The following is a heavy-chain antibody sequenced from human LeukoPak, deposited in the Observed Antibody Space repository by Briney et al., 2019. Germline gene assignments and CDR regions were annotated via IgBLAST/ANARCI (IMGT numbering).Heavy chain of an antibody. CDR3: ARGARQTFDY. D-gene: IGHD6-6*01. CDR1: GFTVTSNY. CDR2: ISSSSSYI. V-gene: IGHV3-21*01. Sequence: GGSLRLSCAVSGFTVTSNYMNWVRQAPGKGLEWVSSISSSSSYIYYADSVKGRFTISRDNAKNSLYLQMNSLRAEDTAMYYCARGARQTFDYWGQGTLVTVSS. J-gene: IGHJ4*02.